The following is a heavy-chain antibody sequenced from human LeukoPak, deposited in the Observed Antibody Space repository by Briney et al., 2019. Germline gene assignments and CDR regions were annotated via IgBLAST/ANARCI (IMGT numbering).Heavy chain of an antibody. CDR3: ARGYCSSTSCYNNWFDP. Sequence: SETLSLTCAVYGGSFSGYYWSWIRQPPGKGLESIGEINHSGSTNYNPSLKSRVTISVDTSKNQFSLKLSSVTAADTAVYYCARGYCSSTSCYNNWFDPWGQGTLVTVSS. D-gene: IGHD2-2*01. V-gene: IGHV4-34*01. CDR1: GGSFSGYY. CDR2: INHSGST. J-gene: IGHJ5*02.